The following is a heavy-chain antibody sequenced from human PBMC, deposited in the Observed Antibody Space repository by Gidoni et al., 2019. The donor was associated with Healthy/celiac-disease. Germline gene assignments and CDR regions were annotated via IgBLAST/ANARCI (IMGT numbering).Heavy chain of an antibody. CDR3: AREYYYDSSGYSDSYYYYGMDV. CDR2: IYSGGST. D-gene: IGHD3-22*01. J-gene: IGHJ6*02. V-gene: IGHV3-53*01. CDR1: GFTVSSNY. Sequence: EVQLVESGGGLIQPGGSLRLSCAASGFTVSSNYMSWVRQAPGKGLEWVSVIYSGGSTYYADSVKGRFTISRDNSKNTLYLQMNSLRAEDTAVYYCAREYYYDSSGYSDSYYYYGMDVWGQGTTVTVSS.